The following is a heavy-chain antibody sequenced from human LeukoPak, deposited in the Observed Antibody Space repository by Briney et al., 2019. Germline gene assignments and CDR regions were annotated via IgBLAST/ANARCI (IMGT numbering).Heavy chain of an antibody. CDR2: IKQDGSET. CDR3: ARDRDSGYDDDAFDI. D-gene: IGHD5-12*01. J-gene: IGHJ3*02. Sequence: GGSLRLSCAASGFTFTNNFMSWVRQVPGKGLEWVANIKQDGSETTYADSVRGRFTIFRDNSKNTVYLQMNSLRADDTAVYYCARDRDSGYDDDAFDIWGQGTMVSVSS. CDR1: GFTFTNNF. V-gene: IGHV3-7*03.